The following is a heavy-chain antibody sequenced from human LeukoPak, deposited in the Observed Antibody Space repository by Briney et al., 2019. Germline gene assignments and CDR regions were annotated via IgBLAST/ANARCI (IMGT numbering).Heavy chain of an antibody. Sequence: SGTLSLTCAVSGGSISSSNWWSWVRQPPGKGLEWIGEIYHSGSTNYNPSLKSRVTISVDKSKNQFSLKLSSVTAADTAVYYCARDTFQDSSGYYSDYWGQGTLVTVSS. CDR2: IYHSGST. V-gene: IGHV4-4*02. J-gene: IGHJ4*02. D-gene: IGHD3-22*01. CDR1: GGSISSSNW. CDR3: ARDTFQDSSGYYSDY.